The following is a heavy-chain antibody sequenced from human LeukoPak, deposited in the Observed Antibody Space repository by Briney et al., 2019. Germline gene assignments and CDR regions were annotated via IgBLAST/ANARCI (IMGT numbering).Heavy chain of an antibody. J-gene: IGHJ4*02. CDR3: ARDSGENTVPY. V-gene: IGHV4-39*07. CDR2: IYYSGST. D-gene: IGHD4-17*01. Sequence: PSETLSLTCTVSGGSISSSSYYWGWIRQPPGKGLEWIGSIYYSGSTYYNPSLKSRVTISVDTSKNQFSLKLSSVTAADTAVYHCARDSGENTVPYWGQGTLVTVSS. CDR1: GGSISSSSYY.